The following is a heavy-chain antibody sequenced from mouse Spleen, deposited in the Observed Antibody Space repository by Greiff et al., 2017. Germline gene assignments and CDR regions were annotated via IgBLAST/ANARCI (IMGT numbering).Heavy chain of an antibody. V-gene: IGHV5-9-3*01. J-gene: IGHJ2*01. CDR1: GFTFSSYA. Sequence: EVQRVESGGGLVKLGGSLKLSCAASGFTFSSYAMSWVRQTPEKRLEWVATISSGGGNTYYPDSVKGRFTISRDNAKNTLYLQMSSLKSEDTAMYYCARVRGPFDYWGQGTTLTVSS. CDR2: ISSGGGNT. D-gene: IGHD2-14*01. CDR3: ARVRGPFDY.